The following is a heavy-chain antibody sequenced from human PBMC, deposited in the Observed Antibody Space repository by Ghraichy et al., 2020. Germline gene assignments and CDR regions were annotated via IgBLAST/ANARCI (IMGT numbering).Heavy chain of an antibody. CDR2: ISWNSGSI. D-gene: IGHD1-7*01. CDR1: GFTFDDYA. V-gene: IGHV3-9*03. J-gene: IGHJ3*02. CDR3: AKAMFPSGTGDAFDI. Sequence: GGSLRLSCAASGFTFDDYAMHWVRQAPGKGLEWVSGISWNSGSIGYADSVKGRFTISRDNAKNSLYLQMNSLRAEDMALYYCAKAMFPSGTGDAFDIWGQGTMVTVSS.